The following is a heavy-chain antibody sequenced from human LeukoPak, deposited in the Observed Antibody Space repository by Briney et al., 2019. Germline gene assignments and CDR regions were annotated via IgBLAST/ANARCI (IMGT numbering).Heavy chain of an antibody. CDR2: IYYSGST. J-gene: IGHJ6*03. CDR1: GGSISSYY. CDR3: ARAGAAAGTYYYYYMDV. D-gene: IGHD6-13*01. V-gene: IGHV4-59*01. Sequence: SETLSLTCTVSGGSISSYYWSWIRQPPGKGLEWIGYIYYSGSTNYNPSLKSRVTISVDTSKNQFSLKLSSVTAAGTAVYYCARAGAAAGTYYYYYMDVWGKGTTVTVSS.